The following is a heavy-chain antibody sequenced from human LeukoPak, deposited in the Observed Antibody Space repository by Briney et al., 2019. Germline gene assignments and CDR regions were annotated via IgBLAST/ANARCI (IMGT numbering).Heavy chain of an antibody. CDR1: GFSFNDAW. Sequence: GGSLRLSCAASGFSFNDAWMSWVRQAPGKGLEWVGRIKRKTDGGTTDYAAPVKGRFTISRDDSKTSLYLQMNNLKTEDTAVYYCATDTRRVVVPKWGQGTLVTVSS. J-gene: IGHJ4*02. CDR2: IKRKTDGGTT. V-gene: IGHV3-15*01. CDR3: ATDTRRVVVPK. D-gene: IGHD2-15*01.